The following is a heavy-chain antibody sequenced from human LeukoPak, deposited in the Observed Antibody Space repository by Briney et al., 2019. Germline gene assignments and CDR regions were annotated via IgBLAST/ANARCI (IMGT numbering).Heavy chain of an antibody. V-gene: IGHV4-61*05. Sequence: SETLSLTCTVSGGSISSSSYYWGWIRQPPGKGLEWIGYIYYSGSTNYNPSLKSRVTISVDTSKNQFSLKLSSVTAADTAVYYCARHGSYYYEGRKYYFDYWGQGTLVTVSS. CDR3: ARHGSYYYEGRKYYFDY. D-gene: IGHD3-10*01. CDR2: IYYSGST. J-gene: IGHJ4*02. CDR1: GGSISSSSYY.